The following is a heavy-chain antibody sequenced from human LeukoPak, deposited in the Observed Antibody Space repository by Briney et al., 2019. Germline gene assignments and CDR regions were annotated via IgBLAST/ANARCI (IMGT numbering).Heavy chain of an antibody. J-gene: IGHJ4*02. CDR2: INSDGSGK. D-gene: IGHD4-11*01. V-gene: IGHV3-7*01. CDR1: GFTFRGHW. CDR3: VRDATGLTN. Sequence: PGGSLRLSCVASGFTFRGHWVNWVRQAPGQGMEWVANINSDGSGKYHVDSVQGRFTISRDNAKNSLYLQMNSLRAEDTAVYYCVRDATGLTNWGQGTLVTVSS.